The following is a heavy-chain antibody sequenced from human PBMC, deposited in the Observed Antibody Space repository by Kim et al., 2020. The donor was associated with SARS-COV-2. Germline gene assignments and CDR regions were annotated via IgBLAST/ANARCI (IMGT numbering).Heavy chain of an antibody. V-gene: IGHV1-69*04. J-gene: IGHJ4*02. D-gene: IGHD6-19*01. CDR3: ARGSRGHSSGWYTY. Sequence: QKFQGRVTITADKSTSTAYMELSSLRSEDTAVYYCARGSRGHSSGWYTYWGQGTLVTVSS.